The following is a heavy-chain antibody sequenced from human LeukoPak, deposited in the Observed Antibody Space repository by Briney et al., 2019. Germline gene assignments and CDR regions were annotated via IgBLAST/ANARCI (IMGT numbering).Heavy chain of an antibody. J-gene: IGHJ5*02. Sequence: PGRSLRLSCAASGFTFSSYAMSWVRHAPGEGLEWVSAISDSGGTTYYADSVKGRFTISRDNSKSTLYLQMNSLRGEDTAVYYCAKLTRGYCSSTACPNWFDPWGQGTLVTVSS. CDR2: ISDSGGTT. CDR3: AKLTRGYCSSTACPNWFDP. CDR1: GFTFSSYA. D-gene: IGHD2-2*01. V-gene: IGHV3-23*01.